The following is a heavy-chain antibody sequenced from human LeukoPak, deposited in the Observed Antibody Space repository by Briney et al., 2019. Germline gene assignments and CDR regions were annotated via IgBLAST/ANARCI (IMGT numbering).Heavy chain of an antibody. J-gene: IGHJ5*02. Sequence: ASVKVSCKASGYTFTIYGISWVRQAPGQGLEWMAWISVYNDNTNYAEKFQGRVTMTTDTSTNTAYMGLRSLRSDDTAVYYCARGIAVAPMANWFDPWGQGTLVIVSS. D-gene: IGHD6-19*01. CDR3: ARGIAVAPMANWFDP. V-gene: IGHV1-18*01. CDR1: GYTFTIYG. CDR2: ISVYNDNT.